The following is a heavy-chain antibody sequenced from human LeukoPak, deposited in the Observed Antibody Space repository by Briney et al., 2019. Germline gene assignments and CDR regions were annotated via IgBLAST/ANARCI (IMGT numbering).Heavy chain of an antibody. D-gene: IGHD2-15*01. V-gene: IGHV4-61*02. CDR2: IYTSGST. J-gene: IGHJ3*02. Sequence: SETLSLTCTVSGGSISSGSYYWSWIRQPAGKGLEWIGRIYTSGSTNYNPSLKSRVTISVDTSKNQFSLKLSSVTAADTAVYYCARGGLVVAAIGAFDIWGQGTMVTVSS. CDR3: ARGGLVVAAIGAFDI. CDR1: GGSISSGSYY.